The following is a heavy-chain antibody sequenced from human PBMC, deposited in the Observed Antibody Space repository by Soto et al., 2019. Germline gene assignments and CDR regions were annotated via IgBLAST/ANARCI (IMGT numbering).Heavy chain of an antibody. D-gene: IGHD3-22*01. V-gene: IGHV1-46*01. Sequence: GXSVKVSCRASGYTFTIYYMPWVRPASVQGLEWMGIINPSGGSTSYAQKFQGRVTMTRDTSTSTVYMELSSLRSEDTAVYYCARSAGGGQIVVFPISIGDAFDIWGQGTMVTVSS. CDR1: GYTFTIYY. CDR3: ARSAGGGQIVVFPISIGDAFDI. J-gene: IGHJ3*02. CDR2: INPSGGST.